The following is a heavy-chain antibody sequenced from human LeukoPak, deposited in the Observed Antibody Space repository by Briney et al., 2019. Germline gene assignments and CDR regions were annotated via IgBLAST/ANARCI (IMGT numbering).Heavy chain of an antibody. Sequence: SVKVSXKASGGTFSSYAISWVRQAPGQGLEWMGGIFPIFGTANYAQKFQGRVTITADESTSTAYMELSSLRSEDTAVYYCATTHDDFWSGYYPYYYYYMDVWGKGTTVTVSS. V-gene: IGHV1-69*01. D-gene: IGHD3-3*01. J-gene: IGHJ6*03. CDR1: GGTFSSYA. CDR2: IFPIFGTA. CDR3: ATTHDDFWSGYYPYYYYYMDV.